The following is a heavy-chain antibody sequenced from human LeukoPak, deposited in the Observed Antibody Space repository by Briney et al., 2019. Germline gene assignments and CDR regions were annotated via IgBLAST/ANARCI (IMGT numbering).Heavy chain of an antibody. V-gene: IGHV4-39*01. D-gene: IGHD4-17*01. CDR3: AAPTTVTTPFDY. J-gene: IGHJ4*02. Sequence: TLSLTCTVSGGSVSSSRYYWGWIRQPPGKGLERIESIFYSGTTYYNPSLKSRLTISIYTSNNQFSLKLSSVTAADTAVYYCAAPTTVTTPFDYWGQGTLVTVSS. CDR1: GGSVSSSRYY. CDR2: IFYSGTT.